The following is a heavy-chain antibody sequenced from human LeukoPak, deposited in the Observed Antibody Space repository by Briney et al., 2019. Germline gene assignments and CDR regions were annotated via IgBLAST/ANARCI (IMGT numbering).Heavy chain of an antibody. Sequence: GSLRLSCAASGFTFSSYWMSWVRQTPGKGLEWIGEISLTGLTHYNPSLESRVTVSLDKSKNQLSLNLTSVTGADTAVYYCSRENGAFSPFGYWGQGTLVTVLS. CDR3: SRENGAFSPFGY. J-gene: IGHJ4*02. CDR2: ISLTGLT. V-gene: IGHV4-4*02. D-gene: IGHD2-8*01. CDR1: GFTFSSYW.